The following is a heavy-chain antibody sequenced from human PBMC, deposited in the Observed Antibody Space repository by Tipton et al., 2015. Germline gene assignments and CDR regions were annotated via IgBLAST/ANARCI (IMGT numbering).Heavy chain of an antibody. CDR1: GGSISSGSYY. D-gene: IGHD1-26*01. V-gene: IGHV4-61*01. CDR3: ARDPSGSRFTYHYGMDV. CDR2: IYYSGST. J-gene: IGHJ6*02. Sequence: GLVKPSGTLSLTCAVSGGSISSGSYYWSWIRQPPGKGLEWIGYIYYSGSTNYNPSLKSRVTISVDTSKNQFYLRLSSVTAADTAAYYCARDPSGSRFTYHYGMDVWGQGTTVTVSS.